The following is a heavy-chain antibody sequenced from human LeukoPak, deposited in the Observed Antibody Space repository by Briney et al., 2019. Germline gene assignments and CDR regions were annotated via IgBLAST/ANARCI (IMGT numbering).Heavy chain of an antibody. CDR2: INHSGST. V-gene: IGHV4-34*01. CDR3: ATLVVPAATGESVDY. D-gene: IGHD2-2*01. Sequence: SETLSLTCAVYGGSFSGYYWSWIRQPPGKGLEWIGEINHSGSTNYNPSLKSRVTISVDTSKNQFSLKLSSVTAADTAVYYCATLVVPAATGESVDYWGQGTLVTVSS. J-gene: IGHJ4*02. CDR1: GGSFSGYY.